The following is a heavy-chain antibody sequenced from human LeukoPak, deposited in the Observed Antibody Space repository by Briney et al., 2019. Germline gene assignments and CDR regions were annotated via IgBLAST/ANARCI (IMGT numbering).Heavy chain of an antibody. CDR2: IYSSGST. CDR3: ARGQCGGNCAFALYFDL. J-gene: IGHJ2*01. CDR1: GGSISSGDDY. Sequence: SQTLSLICTVTGGSISSGDDYWSRIRQPAGKELEWVGHIYSSGSTNYNPSLKSRVTISVDTSKNQFSLNLNSVTAADTAVYYCARGQCGGNCAFALYFDLWGRGTLVTVSS. D-gene: IGHD2-21*02. V-gene: IGHV4-61*09.